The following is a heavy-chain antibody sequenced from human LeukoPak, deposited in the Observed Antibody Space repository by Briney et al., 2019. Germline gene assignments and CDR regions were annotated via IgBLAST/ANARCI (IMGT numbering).Heavy chain of an antibody. J-gene: IGHJ2*01. CDR2: IYYSGST. V-gene: IGHV4-39*07. CDR3: ARGGIAAAAYWYFDL. D-gene: IGHD6-13*01. CDR1: GGSISSSSYY. Sequence: SETLSLTCTVSGGSISSSSYYWGWIRQPPGKGLEWIGSIYYSGSTYYNPSLKSRVTISVDTSKNQFSLKLSSVTAADTAVYYCARGGIAAAAYWYFDLWGRGTLVTVSS.